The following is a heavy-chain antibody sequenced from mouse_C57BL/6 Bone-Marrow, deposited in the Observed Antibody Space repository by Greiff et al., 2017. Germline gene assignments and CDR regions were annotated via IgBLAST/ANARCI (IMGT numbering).Heavy chain of an antibody. D-gene: IGHD2-14*01. CDR3: TLAYYRKQFAD. Sequence: VQLQQSGAELVRPGASVKLSCTASGFNIKDYYMHWVKQRPEQGLEWIGRIDPEDGDTEYAPKFQGKATMTADTTSNTAYLPLSSLTSEDTAVYYSTLAYYRKQFADWGQGTLVTVSA. CDR1: GFNIKDYY. J-gene: IGHJ3*01. CDR2: IDPEDGDT. V-gene: IGHV14-1*01.